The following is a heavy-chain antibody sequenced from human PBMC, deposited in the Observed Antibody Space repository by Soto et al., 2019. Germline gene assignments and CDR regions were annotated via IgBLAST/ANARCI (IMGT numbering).Heavy chain of an antibody. CDR1: GYSFTSYW. Sequence: GESLKISCKGSGYSFTSYWISWVRQMPGKGLEWMGRIDPSDSYTNYSPSFQGHVTISADKSISTAYLQRSSLKASDTAMYYCASLQAASGDNDVTFASWGQGTLVTVSS. D-gene: IGHD6-13*01. V-gene: IGHV5-10-1*01. CDR2: IDPSDSYT. CDR3: ASLQAASGDNDVTFAS. J-gene: IGHJ4*02.